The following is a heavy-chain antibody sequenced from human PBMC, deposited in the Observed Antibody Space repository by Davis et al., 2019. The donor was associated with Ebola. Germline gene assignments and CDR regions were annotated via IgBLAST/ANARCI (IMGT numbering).Heavy chain of an antibody. V-gene: IGHV3-23*01. CDR3: AKGRTIPLALDF. CDR2: VGLSADT. CDR1: GFVFSSYV. Sequence: GESLKISCAASGFVFSSYVMSWVRRAPGKGLEWVSTVGLSADTYYADSVKGRFTISRDNSKNTLHLQMNSLRVEDTAIYYCAKGRTIPLALDFWGRGTLVTVSS. J-gene: IGHJ4*02. D-gene: IGHD2-2*02.